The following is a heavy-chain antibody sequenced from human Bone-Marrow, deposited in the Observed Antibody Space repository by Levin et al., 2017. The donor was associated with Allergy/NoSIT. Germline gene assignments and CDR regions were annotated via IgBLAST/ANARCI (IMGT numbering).Heavy chain of an antibody. Sequence: PSETLSLTCAVSGYSISSGYYWGWIRQPPGKGLEWIGSIYHSGSTYYNPSLKSRVTISVDTSKNQFSLKLSSVTAADTAVYYCARDLLYPGPRYFDLWGRGTLVTVSS. CDR3: ARDLLYPGPRYFDL. V-gene: IGHV4-38-2*02. J-gene: IGHJ2*01. CDR1: GYSISSGYY. CDR2: IYHSGST. D-gene: IGHD2-8*01.